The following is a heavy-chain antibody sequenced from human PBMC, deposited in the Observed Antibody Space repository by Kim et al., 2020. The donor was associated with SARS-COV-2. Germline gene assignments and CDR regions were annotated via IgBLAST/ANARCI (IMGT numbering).Heavy chain of an antibody. CDR3: ARHGNGWLNTCGWFDP. D-gene: IGHD6-19*01. CDR1: GGSISSDY. J-gene: IGHJ5*02. Sequence: SETLSLTCTVSGGSISSDYWSWIRQPPGKGLEWMGYIYYSGSTNYNPSLKSRVTISVDTSKNQFSLKLSSVTAADTAVDYCARHGNGWLNTCGWFDPLG. V-gene: IGHV4-59*08. CDR2: IYYSGST.